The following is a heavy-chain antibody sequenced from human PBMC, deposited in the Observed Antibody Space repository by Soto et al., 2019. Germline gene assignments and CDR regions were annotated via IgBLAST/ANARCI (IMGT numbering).Heavy chain of an antibody. CDR1: GGTFSSYA. D-gene: IGHD1-26*01. CDR2: IIPIFGTA. J-gene: IGHJ6*02. CDR3: ARGSSLIHYYYYYGMEV. V-gene: IGHV1-69*01. Sequence: QVQLVQSGAEVKKPGSSVKVSCKASGGTFSSYAISWVRQAPGQGLEWMGGIIPIFGTANYAQKFQGRVTIPADESTSTAYMELSSLSSSDTAVYYCARGSSLIHYYYYYGMEVWGQGTTVTVSS.